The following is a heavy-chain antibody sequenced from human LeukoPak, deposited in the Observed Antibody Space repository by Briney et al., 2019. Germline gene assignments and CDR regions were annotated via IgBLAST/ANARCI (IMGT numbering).Heavy chain of an antibody. CDR3: AREGTSGSGWYGYNY. CDR1: GGSISSGSYY. D-gene: IGHD6-19*01. Sequence: SQTLSLTCTVSGGSISSGSYYWSWIRQPAGKGLEWIGRIYTSGSTNYNPSLKSRVTISVDTSENQFSLKLSSVTAADTAVYYCAREGTSGSGWYGYNYWGQGTLVTVSS. CDR2: IYTSGST. J-gene: IGHJ4*02. V-gene: IGHV4-61*02.